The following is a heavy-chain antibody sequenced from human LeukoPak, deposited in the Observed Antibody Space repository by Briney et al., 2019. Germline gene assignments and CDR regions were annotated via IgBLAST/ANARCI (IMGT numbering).Heavy chain of an antibody. CDR1: GFTVSSNY. D-gene: IGHD4-17*01. CDR3: ASTVTTPYYYYGMDV. CDR2: IYSGGST. Sequence: GGSLRLSRAASGFTVSSNYMSWVRQAPGKGLEWVSVIYSGGSTYYADSVKGRFTISRDNSKNTLYLQMNSLRAEDTAVYYCASTVTTPYYYYGMDVWGQGTTVTVSS. V-gene: IGHV3-66*01. J-gene: IGHJ6*02.